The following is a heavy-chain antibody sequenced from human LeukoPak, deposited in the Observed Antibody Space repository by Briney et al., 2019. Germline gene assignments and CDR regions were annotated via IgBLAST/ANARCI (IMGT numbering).Heavy chain of an antibody. CDR1: GFTFSSYE. D-gene: IGHD3-10*01. CDR2: ISSSGSTI. CDR3: ARAGSGSYSFGYYYYMDV. J-gene: IGHJ6*03. Sequence: GGSLRLSCAASGFTFSSYEMNWVRQAPGKGLEWVSYISSSGSTIYYADSVKGRFTISRDNAKNPLYLQMNSLRAEDTAVYYCARAGSGSYSFGYYYYMDVWGKGTTVTVSS. V-gene: IGHV3-48*03.